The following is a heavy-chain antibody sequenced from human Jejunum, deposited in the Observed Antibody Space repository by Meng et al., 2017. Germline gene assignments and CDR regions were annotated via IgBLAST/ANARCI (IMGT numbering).Heavy chain of an antibody. Sequence: GGSLRLSCAASEFTFRNYEMNWVRQAPGRGLEWVSYITNSGSHIFYADSVKGRFTCSRDNAKNSLYLQMNSLRAEDTAVYYCAREIVGARGDALDMWGPGTMVTVSS. D-gene: IGHD1-26*01. CDR1: EFTFRNYE. V-gene: IGHV3-48*03. J-gene: IGHJ3*02. CDR2: ITNSGSHI. CDR3: AREIVGARGDALDM.